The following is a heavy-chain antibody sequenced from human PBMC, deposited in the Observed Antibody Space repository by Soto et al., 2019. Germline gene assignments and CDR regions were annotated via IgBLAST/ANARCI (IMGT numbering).Heavy chain of an antibody. CDR3: APDHGSGSYYYYGMDV. V-gene: IGHV3-23*01. CDR2: ISGSGGST. D-gene: IGHD3-10*01. J-gene: IGHJ6*02. Sequence: PGGSLRLSCAASGFTFSSYAMSWVRQAPGKGLEWVSAISGSGGSTYYADSVKGRFTISRDNSKNTLYLQMNSLRAEDTAVYYCAPDHGSGSYYYYGMDVWGQGTTVTVSS. CDR1: GFTFSSYA.